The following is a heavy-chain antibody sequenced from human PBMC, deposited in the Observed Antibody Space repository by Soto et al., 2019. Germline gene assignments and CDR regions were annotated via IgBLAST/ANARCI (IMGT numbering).Heavy chain of an antibody. CDR3: ARDLRDYYDSSGPMDV. Sequence: PGGSLRLSCVASGFTFDTYGIHWVRQAPGKGLQWVALISYEGSNTYYADSVRGRFTISRDNSKNALYLKMNTLRPEDTGVYYCARDLRDYYDSSGPMDVWGQGTTVTVSS. CDR2: ISYEGSNT. CDR1: GFTFDTYG. J-gene: IGHJ6*02. V-gene: IGHV3-30-3*01. D-gene: IGHD3-22*01.